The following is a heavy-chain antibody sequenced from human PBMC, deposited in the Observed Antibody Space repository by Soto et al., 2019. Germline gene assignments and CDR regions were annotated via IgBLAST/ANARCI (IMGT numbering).Heavy chain of an antibody. CDR3: ATAYGYDFENSNYYRDACDR. CDR1: GYSFSFYW. V-gene: IGHV5-51*01. J-gene: IGHJ3*02. CDR2: MYPDDSDI. Sequence: GASLKISCHASGYSFSFYWICWVRQMPWKGLEWMAIMYPDDSDIRYSPSFEAHVTISADKSTSTAFLQRSSLKASDTAMYYCATAYGYDFENSNYYRDACDRWGQGTRVTVSS. D-gene: IGHD3-22*01.